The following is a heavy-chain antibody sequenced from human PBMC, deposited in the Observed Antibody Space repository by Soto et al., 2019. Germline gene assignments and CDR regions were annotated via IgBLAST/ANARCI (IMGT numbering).Heavy chain of an antibody. CDR1: GFTFSSYS. CDR2: ISSSSSYI. CDR3: ARSEDILTGPGDY. V-gene: IGHV3-21*01. Sequence: PVGSLRLSCAASGFTFSSYSMNWVRQAPGKGLEWVSSISSSSSYIYYADSVKGRFTISRDNAKNSLYLQMNSLRAEDTAVYYCARSEDILTGPGDYWGQGTLVTVSS. D-gene: IGHD3-9*01. J-gene: IGHJ4*02.